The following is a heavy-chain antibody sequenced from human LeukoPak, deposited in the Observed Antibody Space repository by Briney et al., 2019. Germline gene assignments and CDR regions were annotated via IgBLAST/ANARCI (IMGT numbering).Heavy chain of an antibody. D-gene: IGHD1-7*01. Sequence: GGSLRLSCAASGFTFSSYAMGWVRQAPGKGLEWVSAISGSGVSTYYADSVKGRFTISRDNSKNTLYLQMNSLRAEDTAVYYCAKRTSENYYFAYWGQGNLVTVSS. J-gene: IGHJ4*02. CDR2: ISGSGVST. CDR1: GFTFSSYA. V-gene: IGHV3-23*01. CDR3: AKRTSENYYFAY.